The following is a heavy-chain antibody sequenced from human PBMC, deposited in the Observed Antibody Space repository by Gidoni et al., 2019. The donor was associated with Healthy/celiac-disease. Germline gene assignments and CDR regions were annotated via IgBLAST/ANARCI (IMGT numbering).Heavy chain of an antibody. CDR2: IYTSGST. J-gene: IGHJ5*02. CDR1: GGSISSGSYY. D-gene: IGHD2-15*01. Sequence: QVQLQESGPGLVKPSQTLSLTCTVSGGSISSGSYYWSWIRQPAGKGLEWIGRIYTSGSTNYNPSLKSRVTISVDTSKNQFSLKLSSVTAADTAVYYCARIVVVVAATGGLEWFDPWGQGTLVTVSS. CDR3: ARIVVVVAATGGLEWFDP. V-gene: IGHV4-61*02.